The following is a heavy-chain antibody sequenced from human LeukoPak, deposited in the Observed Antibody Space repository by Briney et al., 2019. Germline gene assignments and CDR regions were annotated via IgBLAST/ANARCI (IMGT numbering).Heavy chain of an antibody. V-gene: IGHV4-39*01. CDR2: IYYGGST. Sequence: PSETLSLTCTVSGGSISSSSYYWGWIRQPPGKGLEWIGSIYYGGSTYYNPSLKGRITISVDTSKNQFSLKLNSVTAADTAVYYCARSPGYSSGWRELDYFDYWGQGTLVTVSS. J-gene: IGHJ4*02. CDR1: GGSISSSSYY. CDR3: ARSPGYSSGWRELDYFDY. D-gene: IGHD6-19*01.